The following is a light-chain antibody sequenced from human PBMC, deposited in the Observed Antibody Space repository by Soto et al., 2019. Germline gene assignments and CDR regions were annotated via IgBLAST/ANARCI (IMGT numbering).Light chain of an antibody. V-gene: IGKV3-15*01. CDR3: QQYNNWPWT. CDR2: GAS. Sequence: ETVMTQSPATLSVSPGGRATLSCRASQSVDSTLAWYQQRPGQAPRLLIYGASTRATGIPARFSGSGSGTEFTLTISSLQSEEFAFYYCQQYNNWPWTFGQGTKVDIK. J-gene: IGKJ1*01. CDR1: QSVDST.